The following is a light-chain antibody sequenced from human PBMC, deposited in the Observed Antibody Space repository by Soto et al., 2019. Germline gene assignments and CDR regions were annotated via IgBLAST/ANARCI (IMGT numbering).Light chain of an antibody. J-gene: IGLJ2*01. CDR2: VDR. CDR3: HVCDSGSVV. CDR1: NIASKS. Sequence: SYELTQPPSVSVAPGQTASISCGGNNIASKSVHWYQQKPGQAPVMVIYVDRDRPSGIPSRFSGSNSGNTATLNVSRVAAGDEADYFCHVCDSGSVVFGGGTKLTVL. V-gene: IGLV3-21*02.